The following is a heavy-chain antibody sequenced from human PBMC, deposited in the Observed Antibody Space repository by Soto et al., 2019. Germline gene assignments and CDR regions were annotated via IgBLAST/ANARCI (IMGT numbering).Heavy chain of an antibody. Sequence: QVQLVQSGVEVKKPGASVKVSCKASGYTLTNHGITWVRQAPGQGLEWLGWISAYNGNTNYAQKFQGRVTMTIGTSTSTAYKDLMSLRSDDTAVYYCARGGRFAVADTYYWCQGTLLTVSS. CDR3: ARGGRFAVADTYY. J-gene: IGHJ4*02. D-gene: IGHD3-3*01. V-gene: IGHV1-18*01. CDR1: GYTLTNHG. CDR2: ISAYNGNT.